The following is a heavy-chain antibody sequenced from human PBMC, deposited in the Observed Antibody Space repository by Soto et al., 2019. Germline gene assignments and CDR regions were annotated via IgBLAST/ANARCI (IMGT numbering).Heavy chain of an antibody. Sequence: VQLVESGGGVVQPGRSLRLSCAASGFTFSSYGMHWVRQAPGKGLEWVAVIWYDGSNKYYADSVKGRFTISRDNSKNTLYLQMNSLRAEDTAVYYCARGDSSGYYPHYWGQGTPVTVSS. CDR1: GFTFSSYG. V-gene: IGHV3-33*01. CDR2: IWYDGSNK. D-gene: IGHD3-22*01. J-gene: IGHJ4*02. CDR3: ARGDSSGYYPHY.